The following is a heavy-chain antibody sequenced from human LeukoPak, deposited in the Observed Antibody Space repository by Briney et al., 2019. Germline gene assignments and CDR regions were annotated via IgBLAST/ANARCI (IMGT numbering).Heavy chain of an antibody. J-gene: IGHJ3*02. V-gene: IGHV4-59*08. D-gene: IGHD6-19*01. CDR1: GGSISSYY. Sequence: SETLSLTCTVSGGSISSYYWSWIRQPPGKGLEWIGYIYYSGSTNYNPSHKGRVTISVDTSKNQFSLKLSSVTAADTAVYYCARRGSGWYTSGAFDIWGQGTVVTVSS. CDR3: ARRGSGWYTSGAFDI. CDR2: IYYSGST.